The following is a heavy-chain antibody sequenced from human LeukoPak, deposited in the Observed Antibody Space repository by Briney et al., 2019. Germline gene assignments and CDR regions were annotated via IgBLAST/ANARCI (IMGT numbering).Heavy chain of an antibody. CDR2: INPNSGGT. Sequence: GASVKVSCKASGYTFTGYYMHWVRQAPGQGLEWMGWINPNSGGTNYAQKFQGRVTMTRDTSISTAYMELSRLRSDDTAVYYCARDLAAYYYGSGSPRNDYWGQGTLVTVSS. CDR1: GYTFTGYY. D-gene: IGHD3-10*01. J-gene: IGHJ4*02. CDR3: ARDLAAYYYGSGSPRNDY. V-gene: IGHV1-2*02.